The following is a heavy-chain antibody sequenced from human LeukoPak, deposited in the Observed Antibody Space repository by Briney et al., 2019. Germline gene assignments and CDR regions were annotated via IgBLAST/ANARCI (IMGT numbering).Heavy chain of an antibody. D-gene: IGHD4-17*01. V-gene: IGHV3-21*01. CDR1: GFTFSSYS. J-gene: IGHJ4*02. CDR3: ARAFYYGDYGPSY. Sequence: PGGSLRLSCAASGFTFSSYSMNWVRQAPGKGLEWVSSISSSSSYIYYADSVKGRFTISRDNAKSSLYLQMNSLRAEDTAVYYCARAFYYGDYGPSYWGQGTLVTVSS. CDR2: ISSSSSYI.